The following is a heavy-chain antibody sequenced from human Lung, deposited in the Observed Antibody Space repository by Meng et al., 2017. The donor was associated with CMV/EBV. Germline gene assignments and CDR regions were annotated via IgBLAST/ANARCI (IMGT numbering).Heavy chain of an antibody. D-gene: IGHD1-7*01. V-gene: IGHV1-69*05. CDR2: IIPIFGPA. Sequence: SVKVSCKASGGTVGSYAISWVRQAPGQGLEWMGGIIPIFGPANSAEKFQGRLTIATDESTSTAYMELSGLTSEDTAIYYCAGAHTGSTRFFHYDMDVWGQGTTVTVSS. CDR1: GGTVGSYA. J-gene: IGHJ6*02. CDR3: AGAHTGSTRFFHYDMDV.